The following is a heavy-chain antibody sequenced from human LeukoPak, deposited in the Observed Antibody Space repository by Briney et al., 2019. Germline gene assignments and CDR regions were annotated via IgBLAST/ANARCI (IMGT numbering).Heavy chain of an antibody. V-gene: IGHV3-7*03. CDR2: IKQDGSEK. D-gene: IGHD2-2*01. CDR1: GVTFSSYW. CDR3: ARGQGGSSTSCTDY. Sequence: GGSLRLSCAASGVTFSSYWMTWVRQAPGKGLEWVANIKQDGSEKYYVDSVKGRFTISRDNAKNSLYLQMNSLRAEDTAVYYCARGQGGSSTSCTDYWGQGTLVTVSS. J-gene: IGHJ4*02.